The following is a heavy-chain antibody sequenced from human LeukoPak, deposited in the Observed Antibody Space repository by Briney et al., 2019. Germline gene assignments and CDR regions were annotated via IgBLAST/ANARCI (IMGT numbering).Heavy chain of an antibody. Sequence: SETLSLTCAVFGGSFSDYFWTWIRQPPAKGLEWIGEINHSGTTHYNPSLESRVSISVDTSMNQFSLRLSSVTAADTAVYYCARRSRGTYPDHWGQGTLVTVSS. CDR2: INHSGTT. CDR1: GGSFSDYF. CDR3: ARRSRGTYPDH. J-gene: IGHJ4*02. D-gene: IGHD1-26*01. V-gene: IGHV4-34*01.